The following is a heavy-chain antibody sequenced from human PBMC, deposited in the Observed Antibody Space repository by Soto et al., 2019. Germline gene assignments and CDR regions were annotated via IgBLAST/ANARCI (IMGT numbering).Heavy chain of an antibody. CDR1: GFTFSNYV. CDR3: ATEDESSGRAGTFTN. Sequence: QMQLVESGGGVVQPGRSLRLSCAASGFTFSNYVMHWVRQAPGKGLEWVTGISKDGSDKHYGDPEKDRFTISRDNSKNTLYLEMNTLRPEDTAVYYCATEDESSGRAGTFTNWGQGTLVTVSS. CDR2: ISKDGSDK. J-gene: IGHJ1*01. V-gene: IGHV3-30*03. D-gene: IGHD3-22*01.